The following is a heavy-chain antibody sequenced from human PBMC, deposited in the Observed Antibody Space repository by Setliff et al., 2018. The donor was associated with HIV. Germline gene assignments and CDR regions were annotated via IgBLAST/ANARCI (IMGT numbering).Heavy chain of an antibody. D-gene: IGHD5-12*01. CDR3: ARQPLYNDYDWRSYYFDY. V-gene: IGHV4-4*07. CDR2: LHLSGDT. Sequence: PSETLSLTCTVSGDSISSYYWSWIRQPAGKGLEWIGRLHLSGDTNYNPSLKSRVTMSIDTSKNQFSLKLGSVTAADTAVYYCARQPLYNDYDWRSYYFDYWGQGTLVTGSS. J-gene: IGHJ4*02. CDR1: GDSISSYY.